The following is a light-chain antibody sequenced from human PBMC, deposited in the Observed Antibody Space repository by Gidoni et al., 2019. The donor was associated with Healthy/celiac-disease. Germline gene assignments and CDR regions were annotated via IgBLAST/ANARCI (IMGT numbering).Light chain of an antibody. CDR3: QQSYSTPYT. CDR2: AAS. V-gene: IGKV1-39*01. Sequence: DIQMTQSPSSLSASEGDSVTFTCRASQSISSSLNWYQQKPGKAPKLLLYAASSLQSGVPSRFSGSGSGTDFTLTISSLQPEDFATYYCQQSYSTPYTFGQGTKLEIK. J-gene: IGKJ2*01. CDR1: QSISSS.